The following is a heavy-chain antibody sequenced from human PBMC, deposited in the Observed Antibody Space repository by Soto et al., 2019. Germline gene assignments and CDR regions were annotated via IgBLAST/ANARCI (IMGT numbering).Heavy chain of an antibody. D-gene: IGHD4-4*01. CDR1: GGSIGSSSDY. V-gene: IGHV4-39*01. J-gene: IGHJ4*02. CDR3: ARSFLGSVTRSSTTVTTGGTVDY. Sequence: SETLSLTCTVSGGSIGSSSDYWGWIRQPPGKGLEWIGSIYYSGSTYYNPSLKSRVTISVDTSKNQFSLKLSSVTAADTAVYYCARSFLGSVTRSSTTVTTGGTVDYWGQGTLVTVSS. CDR2: IYYSGST.